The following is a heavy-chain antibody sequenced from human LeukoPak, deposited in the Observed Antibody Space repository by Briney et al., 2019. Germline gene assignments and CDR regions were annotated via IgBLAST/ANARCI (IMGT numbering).Heavy chain of an antibody. CDR1: GFTFSSYT. V-gene: IGHV3-21*06. Sequence: GGSLRLSCAASGFTFSSYTMNWVRQAPGRGLEWVSSISDDSFHTYYADSVKDRFTISRDNAKNSLHLLLNSLRGDDTAVYYCARSVPLQAFVYWGQGNLVTVSP. CDR3: ARSVPLQAFVY. J-gene: IGHJ4*02. CDR2: ISDDSFHT. D-gene: IGHD3-3*01.